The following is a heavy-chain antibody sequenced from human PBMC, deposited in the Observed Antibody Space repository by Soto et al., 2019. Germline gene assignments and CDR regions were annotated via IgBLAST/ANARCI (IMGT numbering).Heavy chain of an antibody. CDR1: GGTFNNYA. Sequence: SVKVSCKASGGTFNNYALSWVGQAPGQGLEWMGGIIPIFNSANYAQKFQGRVTITADDSTSTAYMELRSLRPDDTAVYYCAREVTVASYSFDFWGQGTLVTVSS. J-gene: IGHJ4*02. D-gene: IGHD5-12*01. CDR2: IIPIFNSA. CDR3: AREVTVASYSFDF. V-gene: IGHV1-69*13.